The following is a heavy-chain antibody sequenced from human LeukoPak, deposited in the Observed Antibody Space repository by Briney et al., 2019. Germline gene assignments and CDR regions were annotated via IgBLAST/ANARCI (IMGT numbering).Heavy chain of an antibody. J-gene: IGHJ4*02. CDR1: GFTFSSYE. D-gene: IGHD6-13*01. CDR2: ISSSGSTI. V-gene: IGHV3-48*03. Sequence: PGGSLRLSCAASGFTFSSYEMSWVRQAPGKGLEWVSYISSSGSTIYYADSVKGRFTISRDNAKNSLYLQMNSLRAEDTAVYYCARISPGYGSSWYGDNDYWGQGTLVTVSS. CDR3: ARISPGYGSSWYGDNDY.